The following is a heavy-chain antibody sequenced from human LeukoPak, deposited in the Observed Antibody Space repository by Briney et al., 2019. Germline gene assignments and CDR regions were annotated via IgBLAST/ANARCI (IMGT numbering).Heavy chain of an antibody. CDR1: GFTFSSYA. J-gene: IGHJ4*02. D-gene: IGHD2-15*01. V-gene: IGHV3-30-3*01. Sequence: GGSLRLSCAASGFTFSSYAMSWVRQAPGKGLEWVAVISYDGSNKYYADSVKGRFTISRDNSKNTLYLQMNSLRAEDTAVYYCARESALRRAFDYWGQGTLVTVSS. CDR3: ARESALRRAFDY. CDR2: ISYDGSNK.